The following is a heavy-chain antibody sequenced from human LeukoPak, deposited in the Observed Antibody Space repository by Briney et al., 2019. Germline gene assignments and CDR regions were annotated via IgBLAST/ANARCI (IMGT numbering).Heavy chain of an antibody. V-gene: IGHV4-39*01. Sequence: PSETLSLTCTVSGGPISNSHYYWARVRQPPGGGLEWIGSIYFSGSTYYDPSLKSRVIISVDTSNNQFSLKMSSVTAADTAVYYCARRQKLKNSDGYYFDYWGQGTLVTVSS. J-gene: IGHJ4*02. CDR3: ARRQKLKNSDGYYFDY. CDR2: IYFSGST. D-gene: IGHD4-23*01. CDR1: GGPISNSHYY.